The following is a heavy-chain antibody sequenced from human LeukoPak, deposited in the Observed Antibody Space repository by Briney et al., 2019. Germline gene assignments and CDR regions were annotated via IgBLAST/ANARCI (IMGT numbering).Heavy chain of an antibody. CDR3: ARATHSGCYAGL. Sequence: AGSLTLSCAASGLTFSSNRLHWVRKPQGKGLVWVSLITGDGGSTNYADSVKGRFTIARDNAKNTLYLQMTRLRADDTAVYYCARATHSGCYAGLWGQGRMVSVSS. J-gene: IGHJ3*01. CDR2: ITGDGGST. V-gene: IGHV3-74*01. CDR1: GLTFSSNR. D-gene: IGHD1-26*01.